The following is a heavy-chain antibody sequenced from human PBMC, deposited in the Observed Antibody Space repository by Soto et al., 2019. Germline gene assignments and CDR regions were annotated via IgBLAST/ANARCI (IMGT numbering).Heavy chain of an antibody. J-gene: IGHJ4*02. Sequence: ASVKVSCKASGYTFTGYYMHWVRQAPGQGLEWMGWINPNSGGTNYAQKFQGRVTVTRDTSISTAYMELSRLRSDDTAVYYCARARVGATRTLGYWGQGTLVTVSS. V-gene: IGHV1-2*02. CDR2: INPNSGGT. CDR3: ARARVGATRTLGY. CDR1: GYTFTGYY. D-gene: IGHD1-26*01.